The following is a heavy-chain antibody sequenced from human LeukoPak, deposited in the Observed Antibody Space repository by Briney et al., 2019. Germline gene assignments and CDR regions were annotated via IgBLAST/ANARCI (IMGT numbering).Heavy chain of an antibody. Sequence: ASVKVSCKASGYTFTGYYIHWVRQAPGQGLEWMGWSNAASGNTKYSEDFQGRVILTWDTSASTAYMELSSLRSEDMAVYYCARGSYSGDYAMDVWGQGTTVTVSS. J-gene: IGHJ6*02. V-gene: IGHV1-3*02. D-gene: IGHD5-12*01. CDR3: ARGSYSGDYAMDV. CDR1: GYTFTGYY. CDR2: SNAASGNT.